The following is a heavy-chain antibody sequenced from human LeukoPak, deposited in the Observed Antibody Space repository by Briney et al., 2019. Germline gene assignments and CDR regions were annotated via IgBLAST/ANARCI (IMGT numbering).Heavy chain of an antibody. V-gene: IGHV4-59*01. CDR2: IYYRGST. J-gene: IGHJ4*02. CDR3: ARVTGYMIEDYFDY. CDR1: GGSISGYY. D-gene: IGHD3-22*01. Sequence: SETLSLTCTVSGGSISGYYWSWIRQPPGKGLEWIGYIYYRGSTNYNPSLKSRVTISVKTSKNQFSLKLSSVTAADTAVYYCARVTGYMIEDYFDYWGQGTLVTVSS.